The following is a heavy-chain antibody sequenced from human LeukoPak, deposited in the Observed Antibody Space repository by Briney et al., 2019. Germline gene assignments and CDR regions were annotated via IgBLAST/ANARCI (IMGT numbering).Heavy chain of an antibody. CDR1: GFTFGYYA. J-gene: IGHJ4*02. D-gene: IGHD6-13*01. CDR2: IRSKAYGGTT. V-gene: IGHV3-49*03. Sequence: RSLRLSFTSSGFTFGYYAMSWIGQGPGQGQGGGGFIRSKAYGGTTEYAASVKGRFTISREDYKSIAYMQMNSLKTEDTAVYYCTRDEQQLEAFDYWGQGTLVTVSS. CDR3: TRDEQQLEAFDY.